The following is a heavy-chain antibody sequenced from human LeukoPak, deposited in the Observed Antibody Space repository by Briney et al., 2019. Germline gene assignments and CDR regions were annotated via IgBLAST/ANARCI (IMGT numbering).Heavy chain of an antibody. CDR3: ARGASGLTYDYGVN. Sequence: SETLSLTCAVYGGSFSGYYWSWIRQPPGKTLEWIGYIYHTGNTHYNPSLKSRVTISVDTSKNQFSLKLNSVTAADTAVYFCARGASGLTYDYGVNWGQGTLVTVSS. CDR2: IYHTGNT. V-gene: IGHV4-59*01. D-gene: IGHD4-17*01. CDR1: GGSFSGYY. J-gene: IGHJ4*02.